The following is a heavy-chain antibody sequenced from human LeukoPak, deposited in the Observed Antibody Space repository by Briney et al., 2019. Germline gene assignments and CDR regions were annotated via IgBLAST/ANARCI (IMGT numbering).Heavy chain of an antibody. D-gene: IGHD3-16*01. Sequence: GGSLRLSCAASGFTFSSYDMNWVRQAPGKGLEWVSYITSSGSTIYYADSVKGRFTMSRDNAKNSVYLQMNSLRVDDTAVYYCVRDRVWDAFDVR. CDR2: ITSSGSTI. CDR3: VRDRVWDAFDV. CDR1: GFTFSSYD. V-gene: IGHV3-48*03. J-gene: IGHJ3*01.